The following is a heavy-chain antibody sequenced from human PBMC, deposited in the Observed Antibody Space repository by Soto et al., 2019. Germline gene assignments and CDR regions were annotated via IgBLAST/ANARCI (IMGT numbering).Heavy chain of an antibody. Sequence: ITLKESGPTLVKPTQTHTLTCTFSGFSLTTSGVGVGWIRQPPGKALEWLALIYWNDDQYYIPSLKTRLTITKDTSRNQVVLTMTNMDPGDTATYYCAHKDPAADLTFDYWGQGSLLTVSS. CDR2: IYWNDDQ. CDR1: GFSLTTSGVG. V-gene: IGHV2-5*01. CDR3: AHKDPAADLTFDY. J-gene: IGHJ4*02. D-gene: IGHD6-13*01.